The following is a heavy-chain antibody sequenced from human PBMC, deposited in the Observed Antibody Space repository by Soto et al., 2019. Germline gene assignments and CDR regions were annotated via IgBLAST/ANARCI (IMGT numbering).Heavy chain of an antibody. V-gene: IGHV3-15*01. CDR1: GFSFSNAW. J-gene: IGHJ4*02. Sequence: EVQLVESGGGLVQPGGSLRLSCVASGFSFSNAWMSWVRQAPGKGLEWVGRIKSKTDGGTTAYAPPVKGRFTISRDDSKHLLYLQMNNLNIEDTAVYYCTTDYPINSNCGQGTLVTVSS. D-gene: IGHD6-13*01. CDR3: TTDYPINSN. CDR2: IKSKTDGGTT.